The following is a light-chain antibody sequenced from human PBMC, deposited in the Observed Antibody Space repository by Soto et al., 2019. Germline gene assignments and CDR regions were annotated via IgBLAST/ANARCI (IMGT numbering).Light chain of an antibody. Sequence: EIVMTQSPATQSVSPGERATLSCRASQNISNNLAWYQQKPGRSPRLLIYGASTRATGIPARFSGSGSGTEFTLTISSLQSEDFAVYYCQQYDYWPPYTFGQGTKLEIK. CDR3: QQYDYWPPYT. V-gene: IGKV3-15*01. J-gene: IGKJ2*01. CDR2: GAS. CDR1: QNISNN.